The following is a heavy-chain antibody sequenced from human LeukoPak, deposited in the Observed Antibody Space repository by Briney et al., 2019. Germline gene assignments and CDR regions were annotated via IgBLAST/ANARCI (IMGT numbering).Heavy chain of an antibody. V-gene: IGHV3-30*02. D-gene: IGHD3/OR15-3a*01. CDR3: ATMDWGHDAFDI. CDR1: GFIFSNYG. Sequence: GGSLRLSCAASGFIFSNYGIHWVRQAPGKGLEWVAFIRSDGSNEYYADSVKGRFTISRDNSKNTLYLRMNSLRPEDTAVFYCATMDWGHDAFDIWGQGTMVTVSS. CDR2: IRSDGSNE. J-gene: IGHJ3*02.